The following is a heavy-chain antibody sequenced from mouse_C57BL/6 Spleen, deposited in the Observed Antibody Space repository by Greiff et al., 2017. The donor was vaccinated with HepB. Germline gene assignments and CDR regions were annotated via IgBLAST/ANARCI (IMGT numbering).Heavy chain of an antibody. CDR3: ARYNYGYFDY. J-gene: IGHJ2*01. CDR1: GFTFSSYA. D-gene: IGHD1-1*01. Sequence: EVKLVESGGGLVKPGGSLKLSCAASGFTFSSYAMSWVRQTPEKRLEWVATISDGGSYTYYPDNVKGRFTISRDNAKNNLYLQMSHLKSEDTAMYYCARYNYGYFDYWGQGTTLTFSS. CDR2: ISDGGSYT. V-gene: IGHV5-4*03.